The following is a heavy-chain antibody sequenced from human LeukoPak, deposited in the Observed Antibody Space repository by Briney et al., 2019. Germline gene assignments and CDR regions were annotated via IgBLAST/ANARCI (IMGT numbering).Heavy chain of an antibody. CDR2: ISYDGSNK. CDR1: GFTFNSYA. CDR3: AKELSAGTGGGWEDYFDY. Sequence: GRFLRLSCAASGFTFNSYAMHWVRQAPGKGLEWVAIISYDGSNKFYADSVKGRFTISRDNSKSTLYLQMNSLRAEDTAVYYCAKELSAGTGGGWEDYFDYWGQGTLVTVSA. D-gene: IGHD6-13*01. V-gene: IGHV3-30*18. J-gene: IGHJ4*02.